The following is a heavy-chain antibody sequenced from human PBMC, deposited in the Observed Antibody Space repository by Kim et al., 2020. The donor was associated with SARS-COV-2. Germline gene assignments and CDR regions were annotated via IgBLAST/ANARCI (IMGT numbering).Heavy chain of an antibody. Sequence: GGSLRLSCAASGFTFSSYGMHWVRQAPGKGLEWVAVIWYDGSNKYYADSVKGRFTISRDNSKNTLYLQMNSLRAEDTAVYYCARDPGGEVEWYVWGQGTTVTVSS. CDR3: ARDPGGEVEWYV. CDR2: IWYDGSNK. V-gene: IGHV3-33*08. CDR1: GFTFSSYG. D-gene: IGHD1-26*01. J-gene: IGHJ6*02.